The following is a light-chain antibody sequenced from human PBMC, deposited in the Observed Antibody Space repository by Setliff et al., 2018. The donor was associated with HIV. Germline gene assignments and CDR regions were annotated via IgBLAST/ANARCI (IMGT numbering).Light chain of an antibody. CDR2: EVS. Sequence: QSALTQPASVSGSLGQSITISCTGSSSDIGGYNYVSWYQLHPGKAPKLMIYEVSNRPSGVPDRFSGSKSGNTASLTISGLQAEDEADYYCCSYAGSYVFGTGTKGTVL. CDR3: CSYAGSYV. CDR1: SSDIGGYNY. J-gene: IGLJ1*01. V-gene: IGLV2-14*01.